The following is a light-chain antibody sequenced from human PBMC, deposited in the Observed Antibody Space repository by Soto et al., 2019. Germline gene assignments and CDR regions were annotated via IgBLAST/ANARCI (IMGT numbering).Light chain of an antibody. Sequence: IGMTQSPATLSVSPGERATLSCRASQTIYSNVAWYQQRPGQPPRLLIYRSSSRATGIPARFSGSGSGTEFTHTINSLQSEDFAVYYCQQYQNLWTFGQGTKVEIK. CDR3: QQYQNLWT. CDR2: RSS. J-gene: IGKJ1*01. V-gene: IGKV3-15*01. CDR1: QTIYSN.